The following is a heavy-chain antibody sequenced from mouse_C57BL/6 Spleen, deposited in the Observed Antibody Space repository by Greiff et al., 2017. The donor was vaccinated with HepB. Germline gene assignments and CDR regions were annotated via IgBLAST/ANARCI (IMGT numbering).Heavy chain of an antibody. CDR2: IYPGDGDT. Sequence: QVQLQQSGAELVKPGASVKISCKASGYAFSSYWMNWVKQRPGKGLEWIGQIYPGDGDTNYNGKFKGKATLTADKSSSTAYMQLSSLTSEDSAVYFCARTYYSNSWFAYWGQGTLVTVSA. CDR3: ARTYYSNSWFAY. J-gene: IGHJ3*01. V-gene: IGHV1-80*01. D-gene: IGHD2-5*01. CDR1: GYAFSSYW.